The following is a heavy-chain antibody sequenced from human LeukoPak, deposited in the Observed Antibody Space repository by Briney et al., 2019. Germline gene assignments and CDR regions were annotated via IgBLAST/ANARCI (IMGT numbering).Heavy chain of an antibody. CDR2: ISGSGGST. J-gene: IGHJ4*02. D-gene: IGHD2-15*01. V-gene: IGHV3-23*01. Sequence: GGSLRLSCAASGFTFSSYAMSWVRQAPGKGLEWVSAISGSGGSTYYADSAKGRFTISRDNSKNTLYLQMNSLRAEDTAVYYCANFYCSGGSCYSWGQGTLATVSS. CDR3: ANFYCSGGSCYS. CDR1: GFTFSSYA.